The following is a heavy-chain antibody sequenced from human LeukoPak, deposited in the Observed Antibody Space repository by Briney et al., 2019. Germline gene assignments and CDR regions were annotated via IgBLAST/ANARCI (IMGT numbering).Heavy chain of an antibody. D-gene: IGHD3-10*01. J-gene: IGHJ4*02. V-gene: IGHV5-51*01. CDR1: GYRFTSYW. Sequence: GESLKISCKGSGYRFTSYWIAWVRQMPGKGLEWMGIIYPSDSDTRYSPSFQGQVSISADKSISTAYLQWSSLKASDTAIYYCARTYGSGSPIDYWGQGTLVTVSS. CDR2: IYPSDSDT. CDR3: ARTYGSGSPIDY.